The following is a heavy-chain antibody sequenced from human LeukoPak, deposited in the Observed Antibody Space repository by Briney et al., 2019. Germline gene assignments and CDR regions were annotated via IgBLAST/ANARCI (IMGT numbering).Heavy chain of an antibody. J-gene: IGHJ6*03. CDR3: ANGYYDFWSGYPRSDYYYMDV. V-gene: IGHV1-46*01. CDR1: GYTFTSYY. CDR2: INPSGGST. Sequence: ASVKVSRKASGYTFTSYYMHWVRQAPGQGLEWMGIINPSGGSTSYAQKFQGRVTMTRDTSTSTVYMELSSLRSEDTAVYYCANGYYDFWSGYPRSDYYYMDVWGKGTTVTVSS. D-gene: IGHD3-3*01.